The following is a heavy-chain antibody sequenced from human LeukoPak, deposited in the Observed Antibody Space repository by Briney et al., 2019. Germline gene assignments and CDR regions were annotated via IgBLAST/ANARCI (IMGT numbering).Heavy chain of an antibody. Sequence: PGGSLRLSCAASGFTFSSYGMHWVRQAPGKGLEWVAVIWYDGSNKYYADSVKGRFTISRDNSKNTLYLQMNSLRAEDTAVYYCATREGIAAAGTKVKSAFDIWGQGTMVTVSS. CDR1: GFTFSSYG. CDR3: ATREGIAAAGTKVKSAFDI. D-gene: IGHD6-13*01. V-gene: IGHV3-33*01. J-gene: IGHJ3*02. CDR2: IWYDGSNK.